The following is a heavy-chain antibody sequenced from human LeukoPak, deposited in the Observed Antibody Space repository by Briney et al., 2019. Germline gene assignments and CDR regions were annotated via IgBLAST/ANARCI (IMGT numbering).Heavy chain of an antibody. Sequence: SETLSLTCAVSGGSISSSNWWSWVRQPPGKGLEWIGEIYHSGSTNYNPSLKSRVTISVDTSKNQFSLKLSSVTAADTAVYYCARAGDHDSSGYIDYWGQGTLVTVSS. CDR1: GGSISSSNW. CDR2: IYHSGST. J-gene: IGHJ4*02. D-gene: IGHD3-22*01. V-gene: IGHV4-4*02. CDR3: ARAGDHDSSGYIDY.